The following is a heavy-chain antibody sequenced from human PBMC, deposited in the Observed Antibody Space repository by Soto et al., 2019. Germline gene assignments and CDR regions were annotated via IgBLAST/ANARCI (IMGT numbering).Heavy chain of an antibody. CDR1: GFPFDEFA. D-gene: IGHD3-3*01. J-gene: IGHJ4*02. CDR2: ISWDGSNR. Sequence: GGSLRLLCAPSGFPFDEFAMHWVRQPPGKGLEWVSLISWDGSNRYYADSVQGRFTISRDNSKYSLYLEMNSLRPEDTALYYCAKDISRGPTKNYDFWSGPDYWGQGTLVTVSS. CDR3: AKDISRGPTKNYDFWSGPDY. V-gene: IGHV3-43D*04.